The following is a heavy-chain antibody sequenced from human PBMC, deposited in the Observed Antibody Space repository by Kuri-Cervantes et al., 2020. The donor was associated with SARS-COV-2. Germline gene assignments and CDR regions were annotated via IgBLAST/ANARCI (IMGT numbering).Heavy chain of an antibody. J-gene: IGHJ6*02. V-gene: IGHV1-2*04. CDR2: INPNSGGT. CDR3: ARDRRVCSGGSCYYYYYGMDV. Sequence: VKVSCKASGYTFTGYYMHWVRQAPGQGLEWMGWINPNSGGTNYAQKFQGWVTMTRDTSISTAYMELSRLRSDDTAVYYCARDRRVCSGGSCYYYYYGMDVWGQGTTVTVSS. D-gene: IGHD2-15*01. CDR1: GYTFTGYY.